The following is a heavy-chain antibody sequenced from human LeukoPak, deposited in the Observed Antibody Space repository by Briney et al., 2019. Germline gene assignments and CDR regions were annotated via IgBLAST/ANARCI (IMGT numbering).Heavy chain of an antibody. J-gene: IGHJ4*02. CDR1: GFTFSTYD. Sequence: GGSLRLSCAASGFTFSTYDMTWVRQAPGKGLEWVSSISGSGGSTYYADSVKGRFTTSRDNSKNALYLQMNGLRAEDTAVYYCAKDLAAVPGNKYFAYWGQGTLVTVPS. V-gene: IGHV3-23*01. D-gene: IGHD6-19*01. CDR2: ISGSGGST. CDR3: AKDLAAVPGNKYFAY.